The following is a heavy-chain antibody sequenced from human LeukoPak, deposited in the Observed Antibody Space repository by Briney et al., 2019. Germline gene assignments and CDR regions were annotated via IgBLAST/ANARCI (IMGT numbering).Heavy chain of an antibody. Sequence: SETLSLTCAVYGGSFSAYYWSWIRQSPGKGLEWIAEINHRGDTNYNPPVKSRVTISVDTSKNQFSLKVRSLTAADTAVYYCARGPTISETGYFDYWGQGTLLTVSS. J-gene: IGHJ4*03. CDR1: GGSFSAYY. CDR2: INHRGDT. V-gene: IGHV4-34*01. D-gene: IGHD1-1*01. CDR3: ARGPTISETGYFDY.